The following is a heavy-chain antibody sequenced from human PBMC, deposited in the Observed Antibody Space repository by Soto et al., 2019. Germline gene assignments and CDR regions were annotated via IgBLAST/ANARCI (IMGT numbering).Heavy chain of an antibody. J-gene: IGHJ6*02. CDR2: ILPVFRTP. Sequence: QMHLVQSGPEVRKPGSSVKVSCKASGGTFGDYGIDWVRQAPGHGLEWMGGILPVFRTPRNAQKFEGRVSLPVDEVKNTAFMEWNGLRPEARARYSWARKEGGGGMDVWGQGTTVIVSS. V-gene: IGHV1-69*01. CDR1: GGTFGDYG. CDR3: ARKEGGGGMDV. D-gene: IGHD3-16*01.